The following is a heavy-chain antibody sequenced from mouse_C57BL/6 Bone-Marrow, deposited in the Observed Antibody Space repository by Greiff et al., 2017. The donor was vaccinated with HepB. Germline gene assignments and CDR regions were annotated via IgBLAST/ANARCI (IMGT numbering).Heavy chain of an antibody. J-gene: IGHJ3*01. CDR1: GYTFTSYG. CDR3: AREEGGAFAY. CDR2: IYPRSGNT. Sequence: VQLVESGAELARPGASVKLSCKASGYTFTSYGISWVKQRTGQGLEWIGEIYPRSGNTYYNEKFKGKATLTADKSSSTAYMELRSLTSEDSAVYFCAREEGGAFAYWGEETLLTVSA. V-gene: IGHV1-81*01.